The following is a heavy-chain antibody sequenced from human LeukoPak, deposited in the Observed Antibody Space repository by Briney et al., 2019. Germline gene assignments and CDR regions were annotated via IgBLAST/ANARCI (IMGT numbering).Heavy chain of an antibody. CDR3: ANIAIRLRRDAFDI. CDR2: IRSGSSGVV. V-gene: IGHV3-48*02. J-gene: IGHJ3*02. Sequence: GGSLRLSCTASGFSFSNSGINWVRQAPGKGLEWVSYIRSGSSGVVYSADSVKGRFTVSRDNAKSSAYLHMNSLRDEDTAVYYCANIAIRLRRDAFDIWGQGTMVTVSS. CDR1: GFSFSNSG. D-gene: IGHD4-17*01.